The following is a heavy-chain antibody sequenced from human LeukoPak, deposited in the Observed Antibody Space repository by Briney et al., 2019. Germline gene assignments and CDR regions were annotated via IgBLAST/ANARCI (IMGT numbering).Heavy chain of an antibody. CDR3: ARQPSSWFTSFDS. D-gene: IGHD6-13*01. J-gene: IGHJ4*02. CDR2: IYYSGST. Sequence: PSETLSLTCTVSGGSISSYYWSWIRQPAGKGLEWIAYIYYSGSTNYNPSLKSRVTISVDTSKNQFSLKLSSVTAADTAVYYCARQPSSWFTSFDSWGQGTLVTVSS. CDR1: GGSISSYY. V-gene: IGHV4-59*01.